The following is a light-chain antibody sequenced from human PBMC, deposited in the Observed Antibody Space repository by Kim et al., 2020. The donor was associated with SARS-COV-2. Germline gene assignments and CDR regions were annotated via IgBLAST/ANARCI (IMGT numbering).Light chain of an antibody. CDR2: EDT. CDR1: SGSIASNY. Sequence: TVTISCPHSSGSIASNYVQWYQQRPGSAPTIVIYEDTQRPSGVPDRFSGSVDSSSNSASLSISGLKTEDDADYYCQSYDSANHDVVFGGGTQLTVL. V-gene: IGLV6-57*03. CDR3: QSYDSANHDVV. J-gene: IGLJ2*01.